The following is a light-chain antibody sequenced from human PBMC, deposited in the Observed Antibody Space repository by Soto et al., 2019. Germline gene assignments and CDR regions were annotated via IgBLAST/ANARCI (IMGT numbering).Light chain of an antibody. V-gene: IGKV1-5*01. Sequence: DIQMTQSPSTLSASVGDRVTITCRASQRVSTWLAWYQQKPGKAPKSLIYNVSSLESGVPSRFGGSGSGTAFTLTISSLQPDDFATYYCQQYSLYPWTFGQGTKVDIK. J-gene: IGKJ1*01. CDR1: QRVSTW. CDR2: NVS. CDR3: QQYSLYPWT.